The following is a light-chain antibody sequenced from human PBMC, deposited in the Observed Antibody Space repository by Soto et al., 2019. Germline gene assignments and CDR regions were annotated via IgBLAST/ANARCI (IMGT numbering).Light chain of an antibody. CDR3: QQRSNWIT. CDR2: GAS. V-gene: IGKV3-15*01. CDR1: QSVSSN. Sequence: ETIMTQSPATLSVSPGERATLFCRASQSVSSNVAWYQQKPGQAPRLLIYGASTRTTGIPARFSGSGSGTDFTLTISSLQSEDFAVYYCQQRSNWITFGQGTRLEI. J-gene: IGKJ5*01.